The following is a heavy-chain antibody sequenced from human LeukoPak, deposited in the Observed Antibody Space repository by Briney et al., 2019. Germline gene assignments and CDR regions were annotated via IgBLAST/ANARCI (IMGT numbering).Heavy chain of an antibody. V-gene: IGHV3-30-3*01. CDR3: AREGGWYPERFDY. D-gene: IGHD6-19*01. CDR2: ISYDGSNK. J-gene: IGHJ4*02. Sequence: PGGSLRLSCAAPGFTFSSYAMHWVRQAPGKGLEWVAVISYDGSNKYYADSVKGRFTISRDNAKNSLYLQMNSLRAEDTAVYYCAREGGWYPERFDYWGQGTLVTVSS. CDR1: GFTFSSYA.